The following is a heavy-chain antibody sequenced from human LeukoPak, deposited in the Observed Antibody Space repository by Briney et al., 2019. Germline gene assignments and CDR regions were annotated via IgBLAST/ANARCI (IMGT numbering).Heavy chain of an antibody. D-gene: IGHD2/OR15-2a*01. CDR1: GFTFSSYS. J-gene: IGHJ4*02. Sequence: GGSLRLSCAVSGFTFSSYSMNWVRQAPGKGLEWVSYISSFSSTIYYADSVKGRFTISRDNAKNSLYLQMNGLRAEDTAVYYCVATLSADFDYWGQGTLVTVSS. CDR3: VATLSADFDY. CDR2: ISSFSSTI. V-gene: IGHV3-48*01.